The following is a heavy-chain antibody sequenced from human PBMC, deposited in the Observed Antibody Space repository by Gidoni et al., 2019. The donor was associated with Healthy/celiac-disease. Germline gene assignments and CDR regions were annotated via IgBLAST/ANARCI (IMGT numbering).Heavy chain of an antibody. V-gene: IGHV3-48*02. CDR2: ISSSSSTI. CDR1: GFTFSSYS. J-gene: IGHJ5*02. CDR3: ARGLYDSSGYDNWFDP. D-gene: IGHD3-22*01. Sequence: EVQLVESGGGLVQPGGSLRLSCAASGFTFSSYSMNWVRQAPGKGLAWVSYISSSSSTIYYADSVKGRFTISRDNAKNSLYLQMNSLRDEDTAVYYCARGLYDSSGYDNWFDPWGQGTLVTVSS.